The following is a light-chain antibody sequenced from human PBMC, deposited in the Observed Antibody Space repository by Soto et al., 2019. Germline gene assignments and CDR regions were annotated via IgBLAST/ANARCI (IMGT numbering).Light chain of an antibody. CDR3: SSYTSSSTLDV. CDR1: SSDVGGYKY. CDR2: EVS. Sequence: QSALTQPASVSGSRGQSITISWTGTSSDVGGYKYVSWYQQHPGKAPKLMIYEVSNRPSGVSNRFSGSKSGNTASLTISGLQAEDEADYYCSSYTSSSTLDVFGTGTKVTVL. V-gene: IGLV2-14*01. J-gene: IGLJ1*01.